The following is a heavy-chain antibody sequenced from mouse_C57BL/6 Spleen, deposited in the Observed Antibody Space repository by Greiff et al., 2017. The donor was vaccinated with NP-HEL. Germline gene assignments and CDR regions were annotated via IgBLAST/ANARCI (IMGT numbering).Heavy chain of an antibody. J-gene: IGHJ3*01. CDR3: ARHEDRVYGNYWFAY. CDR2: FYPGSGSI. Sequence: QVQLKESGAELVKPGASVKLSCKASGYTFTEYTIHWVKQRPGQGLEWIGWFYPGSGSIKYNEKFKDKATLTADKSSKTVYMELSRLTSEDSAVYVCARHEDRVYGNYWFAYWGQGTLVTVSA. CDR1: GYTFTEYT. V-gene: IGHV1-62-2*01. D-gene: IGHD2-1*01.